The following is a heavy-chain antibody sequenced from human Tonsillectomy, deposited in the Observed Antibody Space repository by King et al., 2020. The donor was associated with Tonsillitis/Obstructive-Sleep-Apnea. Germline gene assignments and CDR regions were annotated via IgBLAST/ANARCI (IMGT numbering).Heavy chain of an antibody. V-gene: IGHV3-15*01. D-gene: IGHD1-26*01. Sequence: VQLVESGGGLVKPGGSLRLSCAASGFTVCNDWMSWVLQAPGKGTEGVGRIKSKRKCGTTDYTAPVRGRFTISRDDSKNTLFLQMNSLKTEDTAVYYCATDWGSGTYYVRAFDVWGLGTMVTVSS. CDR2: IKSKRKCGTT. CDR1: GFTVCNDW. J-gene: IGHJ3*01. CDR3: ATDWGSGTYYVRAFDV.